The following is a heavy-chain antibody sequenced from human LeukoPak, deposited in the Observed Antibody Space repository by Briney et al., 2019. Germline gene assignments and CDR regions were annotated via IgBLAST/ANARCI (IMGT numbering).Heavy chain of an antibody. CDR2: ISAYNGNT. D-gene: IGHD6-13*01. CDR3: ARDLSPGAAGLHFEYFQH. CDR1: GYTFTSYG. V-gene: IGHV1-18*01. J-gene: IGHJ1*01. Sequence: ASVKVSCKASGYTFTSYGISWVRQAPGQGLEWMGWISAYNGNTNYAQKLQGRVTMTTDTSTSTAYMELRSLRSDDTAVYYCARDLSPGAAGLHFEYFQHWGQGTLVTVSS.